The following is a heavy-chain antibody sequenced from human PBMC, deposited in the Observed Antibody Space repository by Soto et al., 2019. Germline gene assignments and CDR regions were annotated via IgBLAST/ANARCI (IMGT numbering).Heavy chain of an antibody. D-gene: IGHD6-19*01. Sequence: EVQLLESGGGLIQPGGSLRLSCAASGFTFGNYDMSWVRRAPGEGLEWVSGIRGSGDTYYADSFQGRFIISRDNSENTVYLQMNSLRAEDTAVYYCATISWSGGRFGGYWGQGTLVTVSS. V-gene: IGHV3-23*01. CDR2: IRGSGDT. CDR1: GFTFGNYD. J-gene: IGHJ4*02. CDR3: ATISWSGGRFGGY.